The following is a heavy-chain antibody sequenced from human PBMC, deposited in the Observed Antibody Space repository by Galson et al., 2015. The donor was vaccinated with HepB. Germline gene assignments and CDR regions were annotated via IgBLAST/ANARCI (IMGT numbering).Heavy chain of an antibody. CDR2: IGTYNGNT. Sequence: KVSCKASGYTFTAYGINWVRQAPGQGLEWMGWIGTYNGNTNYAQKFQGRVTMTTDTSTSTASMELRSLTSDDTAVYYCAKGHDITGYYYYYYAMDVWGQGTTVTVSS. CDR1: GYTFTAYG. D-gene: IGHD3-22*01. J-gene: IGHJ6*02. V-gene: IGHV1-18*04. CDR3: AKGHDITGYYYYYYAMDV.